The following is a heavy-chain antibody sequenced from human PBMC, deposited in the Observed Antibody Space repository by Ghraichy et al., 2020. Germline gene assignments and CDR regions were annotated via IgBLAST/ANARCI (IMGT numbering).Heavy chain of an antibody. V-gene: IGHV3-48*02. J-gene: IGHJ4*02. Sequence: GGSLRLSCAASGFTFSSYSMNWVRQAPGKGLEWVSYISSSSSTIYYADSVKGRFTISRDNAKNSLYLQMNSLRDEDTAVYYCAWLGGDGYHSYYFDYWGQGTLVTVSS. D-gene: IGHD5-24*01. CDR1: GFTFSSYS. CDR3: AWLGGDGYHSYYFDY. CDR2: ISSSSSTI.